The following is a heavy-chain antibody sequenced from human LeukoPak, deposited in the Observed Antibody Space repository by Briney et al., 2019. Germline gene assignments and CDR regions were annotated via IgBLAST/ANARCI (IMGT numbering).Heavy chain of an antibody. CDR3: ARENSYGRIYYSYGMAA. CDR2: IYYSGST. J-gene: IGHJ6*04. D-gene: IGHD5-18*01. V-gene: IGHV4-59*01. CDR1: GGSISSYY. Sequence: SETLSLTCTVSGGSISSYYWSWIRQPPGKGLEWIGYIYYSGSTNYNPSLKSRVTISVDTSKNQFSLKLSSVTAADTAVYYCARENSYGRIYYSYGMAAGAKGPTVTV.